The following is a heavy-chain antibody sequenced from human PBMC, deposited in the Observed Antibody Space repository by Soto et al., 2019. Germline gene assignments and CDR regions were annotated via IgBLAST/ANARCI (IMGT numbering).Heavy chain of an antibody. D-gene: IGHD5-18*01. V-gene: IGHV3-7*01. CDR2: IKQDGSEQ. CDR3: AQAMAYAAHI. Sequence: EVQLVESGGGLVQPGGSLRLSCAASGFSFSSHWMSWVRQTPGKGLEWVAHIKQDGSEQYYVDSVKGRFTISRDNAKSSLYLQMDSLRAEDTALYHCAQAMAYAAHIWGQETMVTVSS. J-gene: IGHJ3*02. CDR1: GFSFSSHW.